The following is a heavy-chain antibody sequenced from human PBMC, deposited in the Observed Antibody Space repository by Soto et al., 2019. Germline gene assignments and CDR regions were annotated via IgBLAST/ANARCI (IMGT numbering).Heavy chain of an antibody. CDR2: IYYSGST. Sequence: SSETLSLTCTVSGGSISSGGYYWSWIRQHPGKGLEWIGYIYYSGSTYYNPSLKSRVTISVDTSKNQFSLKLSSVTAADTAVYYCAREPSQNYDFWSGYLDWGKGTTVTVSS. D-gene: IGHD3-3*01. CDR3: AREPSQNYDFWSGYLD. J-gene: IGHJ6*04. CDR1: GGSISSGGYY. V-gene: IGHV4-31*02.